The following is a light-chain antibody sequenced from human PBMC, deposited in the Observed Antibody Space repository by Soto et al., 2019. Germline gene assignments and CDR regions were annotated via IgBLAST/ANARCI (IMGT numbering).Light chain of an antibody. V-gene: IGLV2-11*01. CDR2: DVS. Sequence: QSVLTQPRSVSGSPGQSVTISCTGTSSDVGGYNYVSWYQQHPGKAPKLMIYDVSKRPSGVPDRFSGSKSGNTASLTISGLQAEDEADYYCCSYAGSYTFVFGGGTTVTVL. J-gene: IGLJ2*01. CDR1: SSDVGGYNY. CDR3: CSYAGSYTFV.